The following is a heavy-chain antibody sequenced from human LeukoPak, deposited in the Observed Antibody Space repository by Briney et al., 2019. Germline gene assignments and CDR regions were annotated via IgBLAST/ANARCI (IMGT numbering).Heavy chain of an antibody. Sequence: GGSLRLSCAASGFTFSSYGVHWVRQAPGKGLEWVAVISYDGSNKYYADSVKGRFTISRDNSKNTLYLQMNSLRAEDTAVYYCAKEVRRAYYGSGRRLDYWSQGTLVTVSS. D-gene: IGHD3-10*01. V-gene: IGHV3-30*18. J-gene: IGHJ4*02. CDR2: ISYDGSNK. CDR3: AKEVRRAYYGSGRRLDY. CDR1: GFTFSSYG.